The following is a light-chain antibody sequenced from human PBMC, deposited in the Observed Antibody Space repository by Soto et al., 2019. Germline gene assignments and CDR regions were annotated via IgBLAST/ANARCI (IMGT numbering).Light chain of an antibody. CDR1: QSISSW. Sequence: DIQMTQSPSTLSASVGDRVTITCRASQSISSWLAWYQQKPGKAPKLLIYDASSLESGVPSRSSGSGSGTEFTLTISSLEPEDFAVYYCQQRGTFGGGTKVDIK. CDR2: DAS. CDR3: QQRGT. J-gene: IGKJ4*01. V-gene: IGKV1-5*01.